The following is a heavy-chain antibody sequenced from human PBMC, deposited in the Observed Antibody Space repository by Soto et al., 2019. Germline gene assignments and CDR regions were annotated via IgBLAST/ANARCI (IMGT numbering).Heavy chain of an antibody. Sequence: SETLSLTCTVSGGSIRSFYWSWILQPPGKGLEWIGYIYYSGSTNYNPSLKSRVTISVDTSKNQFSLKLSSVTAADTAVYYCARDNHYYDSSGYDLVGWFDPWGQGTLVTVSS. CDR1: GGSIRSFY. CDR3: ARDNHYYDSSGYDLVGWFDP. J-gene: IGHJ5*02. V-gene: IGHV4-59*01. D-gene: IGHD3-22*01. CDR2: IYYSGST.